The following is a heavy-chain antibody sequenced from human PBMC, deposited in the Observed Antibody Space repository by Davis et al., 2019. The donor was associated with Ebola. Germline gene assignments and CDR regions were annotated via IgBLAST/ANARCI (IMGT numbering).Heavy chain of an antibody. J-gene: IGHJ4*02. CDR2: ISYDGNNQ. CDR1: GFTFSSYA. CDR3: AKLPGRVAVAVPFDY. V-gene: IGHV3-30*18. D-gene: IGHD6-19*01. Sequence: GESLKISCAASGFTFSSYAMHWVRQAPGKGLEWLAVISYDGNNQQYEDSVKGRFTISRDNSKNTLNLQMNSLRVEDTAVYYCAKLPGRVAVAVPFDYWGQGTLVTVSS.